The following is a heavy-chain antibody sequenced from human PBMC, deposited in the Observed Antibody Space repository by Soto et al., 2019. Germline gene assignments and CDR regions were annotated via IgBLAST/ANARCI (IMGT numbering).Heavy chain of an antibody. CDR3: ARRVVVTGSFDP. J-gene: IGHJ5*02. CDR1: GGSISSYY. V-gene: IGHV4-59*08. Sequence: SETLSLTCTVSGGSISSYYWSWIRQPPGKGLEWIGYIYYSGSTNYNPSLKSRVTISVDTPKNQFSLKLSSVTAADTAVYYCARRVVVTGSFDPWGQGTLVTVSS. CDR2: IYYSGST. D-gene: IGHD2-21*02.